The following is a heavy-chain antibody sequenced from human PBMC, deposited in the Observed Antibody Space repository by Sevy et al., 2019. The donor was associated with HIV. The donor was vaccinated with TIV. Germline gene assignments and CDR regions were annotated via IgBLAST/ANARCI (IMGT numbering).Heavy chain of an antibody. CDR2: INPNSGVT. D-gene: IGHD1-20*01. CDR1: GYIFSDYN. J-gene: IGHJ3*02. Sequence: ASVKVSCKTTGYIFSDYNMHWVRQAPGQGLEWMALINPNSGVTIYAQKFRGRVSLTMDTSMSTAYMELSALTSDETAVYYGVREDNNAPRTLLSFDIWGQGTMVTVSS. V-gene: IGHV1-2*06. CDR3: VREDNNAPRTLLSFDI.